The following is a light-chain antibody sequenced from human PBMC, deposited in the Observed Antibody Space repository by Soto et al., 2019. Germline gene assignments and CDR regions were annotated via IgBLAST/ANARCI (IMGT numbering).Light chain of an antibody. CDR3: QSYDSSLSRRWV. Sequence: QSVLTQPPSVSGAPGQRVTISCTGSSSNVGAGYPVHWYQQLPGTAPKLLVAGNRPSGVPDRFSVSKSGASASLAITGLQAEDEADYYCQSYDSSLSRRWVFGGGTKLTVL. CDR2: G. V-gene: IGLV1-40*01. CDR1: SSNVGAGYP. J-gene: IGLJ3*02.